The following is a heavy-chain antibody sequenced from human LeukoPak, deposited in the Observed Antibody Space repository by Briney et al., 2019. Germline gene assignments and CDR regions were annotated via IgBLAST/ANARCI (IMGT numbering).Heavy chain of an antibody. CDR1: GFTFSTHN. V-gene: IGHV3-74*01. J-gene: IGHJ6*02. CDR2: INSDGSIT. CDR3: ARDAVDTANAV. D-gene: IGHD5-18*01. Sequence: GGSLRLSCVASGFTFSTHNIHWVRQAPGKGLVWVSHINSDGSITSYADSVKGRFTISRDNAKNTLYLQMNSLRAEDTAVYYCARDAVDTANAVWGQGTTVTVSS.